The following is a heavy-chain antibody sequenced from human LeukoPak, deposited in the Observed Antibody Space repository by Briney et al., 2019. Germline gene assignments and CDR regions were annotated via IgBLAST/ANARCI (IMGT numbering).Heavy chain of an antibody. CDR3: ARDPVRDGYKTDRDAFDI. Sequence: GASVKVSCKASGYTFTGYYMHWVRQAPGQGLEWMGWINPNSGGTNYAQKFQGRVTMTRDMSTSTVYMELSSLRSEDTAVYYCARDPVRDGYKTDRDAFDIWGQGTMVTVSS. V-gene: IGHV1-2*02. CDR1: GYTFTGYY. J-gene: IGHJ3*02. D-gene: IGHD5-24*01. CDR2: INPNSGGT.